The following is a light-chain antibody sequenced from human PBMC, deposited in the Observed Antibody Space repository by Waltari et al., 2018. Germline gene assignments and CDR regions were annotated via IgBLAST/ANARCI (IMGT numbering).Light chain of an antibody. CDR2: DIS. J-gene: IGLJ2*01. V-gene: IGLV2-23*02. CDR3: CSHAGSGTFWV. CDR1: SSDVGGYNY. Sequence: QSVLTQPASVSGSPGQSITISCTGTSSDVGGYNYVSCYQRHPGKAPKVMIFDISKRPSGVSDRFSGSKSGNTASLTISGLQAEDEADYYCCSHAGSGTFWVFGGGTKLTVL.